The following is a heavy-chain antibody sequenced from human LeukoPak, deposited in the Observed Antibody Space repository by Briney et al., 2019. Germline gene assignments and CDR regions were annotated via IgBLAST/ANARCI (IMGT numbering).Heavy chain of an antibody. Sequence: SETLSLTCTVSGGSISSSSYYWGWIRQPPGKGLEWIGSIYYSGSTYYNPSLKSRVTISVDTSKNQFSLKLSSVTAADTAVYYCARVLIAAASTYYFDYWGQGTLVTVS. J-gene: IGHJ4*02. CDR3: ARVLIAAASTYYFDY. CDR2: IYYSGST. CDR1: GGSISSSSYY. V-gene: IGHV4-39*01. D-gene: IGHD6-13*01.